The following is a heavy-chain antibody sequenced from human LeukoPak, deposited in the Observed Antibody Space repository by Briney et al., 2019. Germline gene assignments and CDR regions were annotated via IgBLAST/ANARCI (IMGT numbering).Heavy chain of an antibody. J-gene: IGHJ6*03. CDR2: IYDSGST. CDR1: SGSVRSYY. D-gene: IGHD3-10*01. CDR3: AREGKWFGSFFYYTDV. V-gene: IGHV4-4*07. Sequence: PSETLSLTCTVSSGSVRSYYWSWIRQTADKGLEWLGRIYDSGSTNHNPSLKSRVRMSIDTSKNQFYLNATSVTDADTAVYYCAREGKWFGSFFYYTDVWGKGTPVTVSS.